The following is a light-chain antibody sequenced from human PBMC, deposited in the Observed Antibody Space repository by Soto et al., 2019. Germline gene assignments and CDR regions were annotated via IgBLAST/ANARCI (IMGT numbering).Light chain of an antibody. V-gene: IGKV1-5*01. J-gene: IGKJ2*01. Sequence: DIQMTQSPSTLPASVGDRVTITCRASQSISNWLAWYQQKPGKAPKLLIYDASTLENGVPSRFSGGGSGTEFTLTISSLQPDDFAAYYCQHYKSYPYTFGQGTELEIK. CDR3: QHYKSYPYT. CDR2: DAS. CDR1: QSISNW.